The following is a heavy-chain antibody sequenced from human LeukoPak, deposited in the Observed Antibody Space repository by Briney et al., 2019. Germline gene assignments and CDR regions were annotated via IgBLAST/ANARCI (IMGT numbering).Heavy chain of an antibody. D-gene: IGHD1-26*01. J-gene: IGHJ6*03. V-gene: IGHV4-39*01. CDR1: GGSISSSSYY. CDR3: ARAPPRGATGYYMDA. CDR2: IYYIGST. Sequence: AETLSLTYTVSGGSISSSSYYWRWIRQPPGTLLQLIGIIYYIGSTYYNPSLKILVTISVDTSKYQFSPKLTPSTCSAIPLYSRARAPPRGATGYYMDAWGKGTTVTVSS.